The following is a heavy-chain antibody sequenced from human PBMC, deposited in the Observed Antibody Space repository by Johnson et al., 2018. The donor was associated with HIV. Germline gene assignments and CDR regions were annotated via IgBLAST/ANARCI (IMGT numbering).Heavy chain of an antibody. Sequence: NYMSWVRQAPGKGLEWVSVIYRGGNTYYADSVKGRFTISRDNFKNTLYLQMNSLRAEDTAVYYCARDFNSGSPDGAFDNWGQGTMVTVSS. CDR2: IYRGGNT. V-gene: IGHV3-53*01. D-gene: IGHD4-23*01. CDR1: NY. J-gene: IGHJ3*02. CDR3: ARDFNSGSPDGAFDN.